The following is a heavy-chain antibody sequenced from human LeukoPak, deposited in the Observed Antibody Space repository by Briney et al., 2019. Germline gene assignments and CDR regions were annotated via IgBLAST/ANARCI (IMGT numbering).Heavy chain of an antibody. Sequence: GGSLRLSCAASGFTFSSYSMNWVRQAPGKGLEWVSSISTRSSYIYYADSVKGRFTISRDNAKNSLYLQMNSLRAEDTAVYYCARDRSGYLGYWGQGTLVTVSS. CDR3: ARDRSGYLGY. V-gene: IGHV3-21*01. CDR1: GFTFSSYS. J-gene: IGHJ4*02. CDR2: ISTRSSYI. D-gene: IGHD3-3*01.